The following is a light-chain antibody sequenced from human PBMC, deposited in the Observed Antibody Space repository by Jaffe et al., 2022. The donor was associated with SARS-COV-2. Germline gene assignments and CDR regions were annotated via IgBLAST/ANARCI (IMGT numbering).Light chain of an antibody. CDR3: QVWETTGDHPL. CDR2: DDD. V-gene: IGLV3-21*02. J-gene: IGLJ3*02. Sequence: SYVLTQPPSVSVAPGQTARVTCGGNNIGGKSVHWYQQKPGQAPVLVVYDDDDRPAGIPERFSATNSGDTATLTISGVEAADGADYYCQVWETTGDHPLFGGGSKLTVL. CDR1: NIGGKS.